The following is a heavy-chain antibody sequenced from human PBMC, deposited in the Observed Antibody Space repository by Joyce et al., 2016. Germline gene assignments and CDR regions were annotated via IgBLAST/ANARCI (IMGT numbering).Heavy chain of an antibody. J-gene: IGHJ5*02. V-gene: IGHV4-4*07. CDR1: GDSFNNYY. Sequence: QVQLQESGPGLVKPSETLSLICTVSGDSFNNYYWTWIRQPAGKGLEWIGRIHTSGTTYYNPALKSRVTMSMDTSKIQFSLRLSSVTAADTAVYFCARDRAGTGTGWFDPWGQGTLVTVSS. CDR2: IHTSGTT. D-gene: IGHD6-19*01. CDR3: ARDRAGTGTGWFDP.